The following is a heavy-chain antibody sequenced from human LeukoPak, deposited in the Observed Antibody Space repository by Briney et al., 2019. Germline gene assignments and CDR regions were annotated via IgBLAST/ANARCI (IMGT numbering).Heavy chain of an antibody. CDR3: ARDVHGVVAGMDY. CDR2: IIGSAANT. D-gene: IGHD6-19*01. Sequence: GESLRLSCGASGLTVSSYAMSWVRQAPGKGLEWVSTIIGSAANTYYADSVKGRFTISRDNSKSTLYLQMNSLRAEDTALYYCARDVHGVVAGMDYWGQGTLVTVSS. J-gene: IGHJ4*02. CDR1: GLTVSSYA. V-gene: IGHV3-23*01.